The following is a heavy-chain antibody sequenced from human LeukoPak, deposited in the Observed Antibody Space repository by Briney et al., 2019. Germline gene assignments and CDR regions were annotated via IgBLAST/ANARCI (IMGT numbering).Heavy chain of an antibody. Sequence: GGSLRLSCAASGFTFSSYAMSWVRQAPGKGLEWGSAFSGSGGSTYYADSVKGRFTISRDNSKNTLYLQMNSLRAEDTAVYYCAKIALGIAVKGGFDPWGQGTLVTVSS. CDR2: FSGSGGST. J-gene: IGHJ5*02. V-gene: IGHV3-23*01. D-gene: IGHD6-19*01. CDR3: AKIALGIAVKGGFDP. CDR1: GFTFSSYA.